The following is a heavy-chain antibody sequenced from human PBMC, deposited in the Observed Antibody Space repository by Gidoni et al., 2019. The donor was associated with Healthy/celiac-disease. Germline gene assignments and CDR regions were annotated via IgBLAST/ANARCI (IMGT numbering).Heavy chain of an antibody. CDR3: ARDGGVWGSYLPDY. CDR1: GFTFSSYE. J-gene: IGHJ4*02. D-gene: IGHD3-16*01. CDR2: ISSSGSTI. V-gene: IGHV3-48*03. Sequence: EVQLVESGGGLVQPGGSLRLSCAAPGFTFSSYEMNWVRQAPGKGLEWVSYISSSGSTIYYADSVKGRFTISRDNAKSSLYLQMNSLRAEDTAVYYCARDGGVWGSYLPDYWGQGTLVTVSS.